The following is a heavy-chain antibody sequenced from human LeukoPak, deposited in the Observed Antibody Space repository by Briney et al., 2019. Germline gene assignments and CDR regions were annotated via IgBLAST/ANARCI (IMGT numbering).Heavy chain of an antibody. D-gene: IGHD4-23*01. CDR2: IIPIFGTA. J-gene: IGHJ1*01. CDR1: GGTFSSYA. Sequence: RASVKVSCKASGGTFSSYAISWVRQAPGQGLEWMGGIIPIFGTANYAQKFQGRVTMTRDTSISTAYMELSRLRSDDTAVYYCARYGGNSEFFQHWGQGTLVTVSS. V-gene: IGHV1-69*05. CDR3: ARYGGNSEFFQH.